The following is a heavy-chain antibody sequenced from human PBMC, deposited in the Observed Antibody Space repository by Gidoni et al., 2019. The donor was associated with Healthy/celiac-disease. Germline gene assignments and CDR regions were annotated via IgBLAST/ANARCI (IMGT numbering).Heavy chain of an antibody. J-gene: IGHJ3*02. CDR2: ISYDGSNK. CDR1: GLTSSSYG. Sequence: QGRRVEPGEGVFRLGSSLRPSWEPPGLTSSSYGMHWVRQAPGKGLEWVAVISYDGSNKYYADSVKGRFTISRDNSKNTLYLQMNSLRAEDTAVYYCATFEVDPLDDAFDIWGQGTMVTVSS. D-gene: IGHD3-3*01. CDR3: ATFEVDPLDDAFDI. V-gene: IGHV3-30*03.